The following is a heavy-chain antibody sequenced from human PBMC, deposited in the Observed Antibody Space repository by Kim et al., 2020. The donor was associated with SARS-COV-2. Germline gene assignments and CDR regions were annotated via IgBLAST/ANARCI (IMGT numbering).Heavy chain of an antibody. J-gene: IGHJ4*02. V-gene: IGHV3-30*03. CDR3: ATEGGTSGRRGYFDY. Sequence: GGSLRLSCATSGLYVIHWVRQAPGKGLEWVAAMSFDGFSKYFADSVKGRFTISRDDSKNMVWLQLNNLREEDSAMYYCATEGGTSGRRGYFDYWSQGTLV. D-gene: IGHD5-12*01. CDR1: GLYV. CDR2: MSFDGFSK.